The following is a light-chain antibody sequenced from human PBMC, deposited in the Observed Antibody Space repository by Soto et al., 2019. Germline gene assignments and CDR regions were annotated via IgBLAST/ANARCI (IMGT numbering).Light chain of an antibody. CDR3: QQRYSSSWT. CDR2: DTS. CDR1: QSISNS. J-gene: IGKJ1*01. Sequence: DIPMTQSPSSLSASVGDRVTISCRASQSISNSLNWYQQKAGRAPKLLIYDTSSLQRGVPSRFSGGGSGTDFTLTISSLQPEDFATYYCQQRYSSSWTFGQGTKVEIK. V-gene: IGKV1-39*01.